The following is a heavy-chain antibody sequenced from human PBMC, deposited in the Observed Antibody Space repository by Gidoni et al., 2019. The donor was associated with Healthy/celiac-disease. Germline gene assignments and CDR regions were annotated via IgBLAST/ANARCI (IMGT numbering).Heavy chain of an antibody. V-gene: IGHV1-69*01. J-gene: IGHJ4*02. Sequence: QVQLVQSGAEVKKPGSSVKVSCKASGGTFSSYAISWVRQAPGQGLEWMGGIIPLFGTANYAQKFQGRVTITADESTSTAYIELSSLRSEDTAVYYCARPASRGVYAPIDYWGQGTLVTVSS. CDR2: IIPLFGTA. CDR3: ARPASRGVYAPIDY. CDR1: GGTFSSYA. D-gene: IGHD2-8*01.